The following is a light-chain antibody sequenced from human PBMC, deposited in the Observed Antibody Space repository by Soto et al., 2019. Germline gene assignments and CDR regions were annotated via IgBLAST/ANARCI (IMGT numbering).Light chain of an antibody. CDR3: SSYTSIDTPV. CDR2: DVS. Sequence: QSVLTQPSSLSGAPRHAITIFFTGTSRDVGAYNSVSWYQQHPGKAPKLIIYDVSYRPSGVSNRFSGSKSGNTASLTISGLQAEDEADYYCSSYTSIDTPVFGTGTKVTVL. J-gene: IGLJ1*01. V-gene: IGLV2-14*01. CDR1: SRDVGAYNS.